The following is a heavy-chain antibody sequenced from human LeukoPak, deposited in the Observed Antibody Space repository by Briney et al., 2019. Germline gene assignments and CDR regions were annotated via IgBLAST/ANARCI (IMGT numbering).Heavy chain of an antibody. J-gene: IGHJ4*02. V-gene: IGHV3-11*05. CDR1: GFTFSDYY. CDR3: ARADSTSWIDY. CDR2: ISSSGGYT. D-gene: IGHD6-13*01. Sequence: PGGSLRPSCAASGFTFSDYYMIWIRQAPGKGLEWVSYISSSGGYTNHADSVKGRLTISRDNAKNSLYLQMNSLRAEDTAVYYCARADSTSWIDYWGQGTQVTVSS.